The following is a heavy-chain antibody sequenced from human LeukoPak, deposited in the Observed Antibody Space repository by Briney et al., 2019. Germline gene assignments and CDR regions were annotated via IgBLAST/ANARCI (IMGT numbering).Heavy chain of an antibody. V-gene: IGHV3-23*01. CDR2: ISGTGGST. CDR1: GFTFSSYG. CDR3: AKNSMIVVVSESLDY. D-gene: IGHD3-22*01. Sequence: PGGSQRLSCAASGFTFSSYGMSWVRQAPGKGLEWVSSISGTGGSTYYADSVKGRFTISRDNSKNTLYLQMNSLRAEDTAVYNCAKNSMIVVVSESLDYWGQGTLVTVSS. J-gene: IGHJ4*02.